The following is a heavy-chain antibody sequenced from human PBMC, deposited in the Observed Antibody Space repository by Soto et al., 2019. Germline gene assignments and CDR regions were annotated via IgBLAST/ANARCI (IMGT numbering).Heavy chain of an antibody. Sequence: QVQLVESGGGVVQPGRSLRLSCAASGFTFSSYGMHWVRQAPGKGLEWVAVISYDGSNKYYADSVKGRFTISRDNSKSTXXLQMNSLRAEDTAVYYCAKDPYCSSTSCYPDYFDYWGQGTLVTVSS. D-gene: IGHD2-2*01. CDR3: AKDPYCSSTSCYPDYFDY. J-gene: IGHJ4*02. V-gene: IGHV3-30*18. CDR2: ISYDGSNK. CDR1: GFTFSSYG.